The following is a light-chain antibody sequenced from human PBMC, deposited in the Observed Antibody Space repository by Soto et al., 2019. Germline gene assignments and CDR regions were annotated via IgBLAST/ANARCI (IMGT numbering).Light chain of an antibody. V-gene: IGLV1-36*01. Sequence: QSVLTQPPSVSEAPRQRVTISCSGSSSNIGNNPVNWHQQLPGKAPKLLIYYDHLLPSGVSDRFSGSKSGTSASLAISGLQSEDEADYYCAVWDDSLNGPLFGGGTKLTVL. CDR1: SSNIGNNP. CDR3: AVWDDSLNGPL. J-gene: IGLJ2*01. CDR2: YDH.